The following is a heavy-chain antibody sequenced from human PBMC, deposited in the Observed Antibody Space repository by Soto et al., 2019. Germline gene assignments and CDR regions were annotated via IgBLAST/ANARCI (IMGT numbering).Heavy chain of an antibody. CDR2: IIPILGIA. CDR1: GGTFSSYT. J-gene: IGHJ4*02. V-gene: IGHV1-69*08. D-gene: IGHD4-17*01. CDR3: ARESHDYGDPFFDY. Sequence: QVQLVQSGAAVKKPGSSVKVSCKASGGTFSSYTISWVRQAPGQGLEWMGRIIPILGIANYAQKFQGRVTITADKSTSTAYMELSSLRSEDTAVYYCARESHDYGDPFFDYWGQGTLVTVSS.